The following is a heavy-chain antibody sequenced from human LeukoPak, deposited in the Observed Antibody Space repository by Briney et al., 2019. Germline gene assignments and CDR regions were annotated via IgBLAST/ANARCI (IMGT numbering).Heavy chain of an antibody. Sequence: SETLSLTCTASGGSISSYYWSWIRQPPGKGLEWIGYIYYSGSTNYNPSLKSRVTISVDTSKNQFSLKLSSVTAADTAVYYCAREDTAMVPHVSDYFDYWGQGTLVTAYS. CDR1: GGSISSYY. J-gene: IGHJ4*02. D-gene: IGHD5-18*01. V-gene: IGHV4-59*12. CDR3: AREDTAMVPHVSDYFDY. CDR2: IYYSGST.